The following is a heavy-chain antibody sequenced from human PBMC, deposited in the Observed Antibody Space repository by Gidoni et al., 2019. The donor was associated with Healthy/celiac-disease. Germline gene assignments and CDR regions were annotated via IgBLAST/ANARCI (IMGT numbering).Heavy chain of an antibody. J-gene: IGHJ6*02. CDR3: AKDIQSGYCSGGSCPSYYYYGMDV. D-gene: IGHD2-15*01. CDR1: GFTFEDYA. CDR2: ISLNSGSI. V-gene: IGHV3-9*01. Sequence: EVQLVESGGGLVQPGRYLRLSCAASGFTFEDYAMHWVRQAPGKGLEWVSGISLNSGSIGYADSVKGRFTISRDNAKNSLYLQMNSLRAEDTALYYCAKDIQSGYCSGGSCPSYYYYGMDVWGQGTTVTVSS.